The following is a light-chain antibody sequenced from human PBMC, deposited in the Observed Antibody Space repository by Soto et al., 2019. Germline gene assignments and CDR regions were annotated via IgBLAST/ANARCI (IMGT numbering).Light chain of an antibody. CDR1: SSDVGGYNY. CDR3: LSYTTSSSYV. Sequence: QSALTQPASVSGSPGQSITISCTGSSSDVGGYNYVSWYQQYPGKAPKLMIYEVGNRPSGVSNRFSVSKSGNTASLTISGLQAEDEADYYCLSYTTSSSYVFGTGTKLTVL. V-gene: IGLV2-14*01. CDR2: EVG. J-gene: IGLJ1*01.